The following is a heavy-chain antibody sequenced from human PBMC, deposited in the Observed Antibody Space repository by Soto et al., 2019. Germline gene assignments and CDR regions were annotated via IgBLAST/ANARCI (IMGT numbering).Heavy chain of an antibody. Sequence: PGGSLRLSCAASGFTFSSYGIHWVRQAPGKGLEWVAVIWYDGSNKYYADSVKGRFTISRDNSKNTLYLQMNSLRAEDTAVYYCAREGYDSSGYYGGYYFDYWGQGTLVTVSS. V-gene: IGHV3-33*01. CDR2: IWYDGSNK. CDR3: AREGYDSSGYYGGYYFDY. D-gene: IGHD3-22*01. CDR1: GFTFSSYG. J-gene: IGHJ4*02.